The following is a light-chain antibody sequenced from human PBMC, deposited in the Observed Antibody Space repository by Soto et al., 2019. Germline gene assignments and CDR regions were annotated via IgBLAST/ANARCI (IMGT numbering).Light chain of an antibody. CDR1: SSDVGGYNL. CDR3: CSYAGTRALYV. V-gene: IGLV2-23*01. Sequence: QSALTQPASVSGSPGQSITISCTGTSSDVGGYNLVSWYQQTPDKAPKVIIYEGSKRPSGVSNRFSASKSGITASLTISGLQAEDEADYYCCSYAGTRALYVFGTGTKVTVL. J-gene: IGLJ1*01. CDR2: EGS.